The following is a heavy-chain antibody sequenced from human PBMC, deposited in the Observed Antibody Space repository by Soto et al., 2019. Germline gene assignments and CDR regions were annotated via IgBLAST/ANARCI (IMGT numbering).Heavy chain of an antibody. CDR3: ARDGFEYSDILSGYSPYPMDV. D-gene: IGHD3-9*01. V-gene: IGHV1-3*01. J-gene: IGHJ6*03. CDR2: INVGNGNT. Sequence: QVQLVQSGAEVKKPGASVKVSCKASGYTFTSHVMHWVRQAPGQRLEWMGWINVGNGNTKYSQKFQGRVTFTRDMSASAVYMELSSLRYEDTAVYYCARDGFEYSDILSGYSPYPMDVWGKGTTVTVSS. CDR1: GYTFTSHV.